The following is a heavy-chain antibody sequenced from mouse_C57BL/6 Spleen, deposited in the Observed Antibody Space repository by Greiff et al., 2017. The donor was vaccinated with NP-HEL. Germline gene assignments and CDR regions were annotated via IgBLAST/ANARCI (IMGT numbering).Heavy chain of an antibody. Sequence: QVQLQQSGAELVKPGASVKLSCKASGYTFTSYWMHWVKQRPGQGLEWIGMIHPNSGSTNYNEKFKSKATLTADKSSSTAYMQLSSLTSEDSAVYYCARAAQATLDYWGQGTTLTVSS. D-gene: IGHD3-2*02. J-gene: IGHJ2*01. V-gene: IGHV1-64*01. CDR2: IHPNSGST. CDR1: GYTFTSYW. CDR3: ARAAQATLDY.